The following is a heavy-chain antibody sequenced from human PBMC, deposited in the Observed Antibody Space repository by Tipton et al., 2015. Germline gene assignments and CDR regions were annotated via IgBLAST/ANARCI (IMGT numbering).Heavy chain of an antibody. D-gene: IGHD4/OR15-4a*01. J-gene: IGHJ5*02. V-gene: IGHV4-4*07. Sequence: VKPSETLSLTCTVSGGSISRYYWSWIRQPAGKGLEWIGRIYTSGSTNYNPSLKSRFTMSVDTSKNQFSLNLSSVTAADTAVYYCARDLYNTDYHPAAAFVPWGQRTLVTVSS. CDR2: IYTSGST. CDR1: GGSISRYY. CDR3: ARDLYNTDYHPAAAFVP.